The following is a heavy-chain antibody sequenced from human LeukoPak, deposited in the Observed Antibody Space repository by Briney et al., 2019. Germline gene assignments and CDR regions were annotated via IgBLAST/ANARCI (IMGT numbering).Heavy chain of an antibody. D-gene: IGHD3-22*01. Sequence: ASVTVSCKASGGTFSSYAISWVRQAPGQGLEWMGRIIPIFGIANYAQKFQGRVTITADKSTSTAYMELSSLRSEDTAVYYCERGGGYYSIPFDYWGQGTLVTVSS. CDR3: ERGGGYYSIPFDY. CDR2: IIPIFGIA. V-gene: IGHV1-69*04. J-gene: IGHJ4*02. CDR1: GGTFSSYA.